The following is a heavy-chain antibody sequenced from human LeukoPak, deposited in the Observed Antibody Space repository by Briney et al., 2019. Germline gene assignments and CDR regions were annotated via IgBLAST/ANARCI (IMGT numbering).Heavy chain of an antibody. Sequence: SETLSLTCTVSGGSISSSSYYWGWIRQPPGKGLEWIGSIYYSGSTYYNPSLKSRVAISVDTSKNQFSLKLSSVTAADTAVYYCARDGIGELWDAFDIWGQGTMVTVSS. J-gene: IGHJ3*02. CDR1: GGSISSSSYY. D-gene: IGHD3-10*01. CDR3: ARDGIGELWDAFDI. CDR2: IYYSGST. V-gene: IGHV4-39*07.